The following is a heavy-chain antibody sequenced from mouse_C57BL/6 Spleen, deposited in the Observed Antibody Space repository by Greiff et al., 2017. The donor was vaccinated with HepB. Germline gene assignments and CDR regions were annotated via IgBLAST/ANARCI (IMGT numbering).Heavy chain of an antibody. J-gene: IGHJ3*01. CDR3: ASLFPFAY. CDR2: ISSGSSTI. CDR1: GFTFSDYG. D-gene: IGHD6-1*01. V-gene: IGHV5-17*01. Sequence: EVKLEESGGGLVKPGGSLKLSCAASGFTFSDYGMHWVRQAPGKGLEWVAYISSGSSTIYYADTVKGRFTIARDNAKNTLFLQMTSLSSEDTAMYYCASLFPFAYWGQGTLVTVSA.